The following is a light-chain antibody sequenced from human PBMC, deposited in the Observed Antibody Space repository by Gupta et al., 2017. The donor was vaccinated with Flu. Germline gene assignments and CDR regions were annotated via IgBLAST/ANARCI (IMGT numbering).Light chain of an antibody. Sequence: DIQLTQSPSSLSASVGDRVTITCQARRHIRNYLNWYQQKPGKAPKVLIFDASNWKTGVTSRFSGSGSGTDLTLIINSRQQEDFAPYYCQQDEILPQYTFGQGTKVEIK. CDR1: RHIRNY. J-gene: IGKJ2*01. CDR3: QQDEILPQYT. CDR2: DAS. V-gene: IGKV1-33*01.